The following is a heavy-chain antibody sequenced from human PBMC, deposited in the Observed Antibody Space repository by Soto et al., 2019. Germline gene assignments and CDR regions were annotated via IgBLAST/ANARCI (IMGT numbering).Heavy chain of an antibody. V-gene: IGHV4-59*08. J-gene: IGHJ6*03. CDR2: MYYSGST. Sequence: QVQLQESGPGLVKPSETLSLSCSVSGGSISGHYWSWVRQTPGKGLEWIGYMYYSGSTNYNPSLKSRVTISVDTSKIPFSLRLTSVSAADTAVYYCARGPYYDLIWNYYYMVVWGKGTTVTVSS. D-gene: IGHD3-16*01. CDR1: GGSISGHY. CDR3: ARGPYYDLIWNYYYMVV.